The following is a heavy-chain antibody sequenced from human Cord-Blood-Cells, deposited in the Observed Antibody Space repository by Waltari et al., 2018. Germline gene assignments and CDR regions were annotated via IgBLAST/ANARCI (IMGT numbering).Heavy chain of an antibody. CDR1: GFTFSIYV. CDR3: AEGRFGGQYFDY. Sequence: EVQLLESGGGLVQPGGSLRLSCAASGFTFSIYVMSWVRQAPGKGVEGLAAIGGGGVRTDDAASVKGRFTISRANSKNTLYLHMNSLRAEDTAVYYCAEGRFGGQYFDYWGQGTLVTVSS. J-gene: IGHJ4*02. CDR2: IGGGGVRT. D-gene: IGHD3-10*01. V-gene: IGHV3-23*01.